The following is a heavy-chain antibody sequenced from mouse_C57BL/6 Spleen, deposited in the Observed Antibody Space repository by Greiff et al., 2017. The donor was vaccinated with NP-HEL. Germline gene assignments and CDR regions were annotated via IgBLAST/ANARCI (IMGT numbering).Heavy chain of an antibody. CDR3: AKKANWDDYYAMDY. CDR1: GFSLTSYG. CDR2: IWRGGST. V-gene: IGHV2-5*01. J-gene: IGHJ4*01. Sequence: VKLVESGPGLVQPSQSLSITCTVSGFSLTSYGVHWVRQSPGKGLEWLGVIWRGGSTDYNAAFMSRLSITKDNSKSQVFFKMNSLQADDTSIYYCAKKANWDDYYAMDYWGQGTSVTVSS. D-gene: IGHD4-1*01.